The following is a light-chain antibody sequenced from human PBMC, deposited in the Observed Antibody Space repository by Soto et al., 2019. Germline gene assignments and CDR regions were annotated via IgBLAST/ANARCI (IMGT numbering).Light chain of an antibody. CDR2: AAS. Sequence: DIQMTQSPSSLSASVGARVTITCRASQSISWYVNWHQKKPGKAPKLLFYAASSLQSGVPSRFSGSGSGTDFTLTISSLQPEDFATYYCQHSYSTPRLTFGGGTKVDIK. CDR3: QHSYSTPRLT. V-gene: IGKV1-39*01. CDR1: QSISWY. J-gene: IGKJ4*01.